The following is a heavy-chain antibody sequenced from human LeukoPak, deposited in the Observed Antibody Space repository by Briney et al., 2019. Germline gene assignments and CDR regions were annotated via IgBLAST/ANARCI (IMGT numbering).Heavy chain of an antibody. CDR3: GRNAAYCLDY. V-gene: IGHV4-4*02. J-gene: IGHJ4*02. D-gene: IGHD1-26*01. CDR2: IHHSDGT. Sequence: SGTLSLTCVVPGDTIGYGYWWSWVRQSPGKGLEWIGEIHHSDGTNYNPSLKSRVTISVDTSKNQFSLKMTSVTAADTAIYYCGRNAAYCLDYWGQGTPVTVSS. CDR1: GDTIGYGYW.